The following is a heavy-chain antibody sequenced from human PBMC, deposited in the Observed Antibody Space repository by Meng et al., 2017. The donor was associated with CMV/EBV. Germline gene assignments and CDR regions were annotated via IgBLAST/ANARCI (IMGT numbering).Heavy chain of an antibody. V-gene: IGHV4-61*01. J-gene: IGHJ5*02. D-gene: IGHD4/OR15-4a*01. CDR2: IYHSGST. CDR3: ARCTNYFDP. Sequence: QVQLQQWGAGLLKPSETLSLTCSVSGGSVSSGSYYWTWIRQPPGKGLEWIGYIYHSGSTNYNPSLKSRVTISVDASRDQFSLRLSSVTAADTAVYYCARCTNYFDPWGQGTLVTVSS. CDR1: GGSVSSGSYY.